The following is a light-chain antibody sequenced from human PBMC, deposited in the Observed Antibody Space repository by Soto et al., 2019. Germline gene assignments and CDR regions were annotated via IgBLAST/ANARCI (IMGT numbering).Light chain of an antibody. J-gene: IGKJ5*01. CDR3: QQFNSYPIT. Sequence: DIQLTQSPSFLSASVGDRVTITCRASQDITNSLAWYHQKPGKTPKFLISTASTLQSGVPSRFSGTVSGTEFTLTISGLQPEDFATYYCQQFNSYPITFGQGTRLEI. V-gene: IGKV1-9*01. CDR2: TAS. CDR1: QDITNS.